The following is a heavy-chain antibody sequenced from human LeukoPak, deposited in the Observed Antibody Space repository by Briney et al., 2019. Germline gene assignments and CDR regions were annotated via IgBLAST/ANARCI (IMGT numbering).Heavy chain of an antibody. CDR2: IYTSGST. D-gene: IGHD3-3*01. V-gene: IGHV4-61*02. CDR3: ARDVYDFWSGYYD. J-gene: IGHJ4*02. Sequence: SQTLSLTCTVSGGSISSGAYYYNWIRQRAGKGLEWIGRIYTSGSTNYNPSLKSRLTISVDTSKNQFSLKLSSVTAADTAVYYCARDVYDFWSGYYDWGPGTLVTVSS. CDR1: GGSISSGAYY.